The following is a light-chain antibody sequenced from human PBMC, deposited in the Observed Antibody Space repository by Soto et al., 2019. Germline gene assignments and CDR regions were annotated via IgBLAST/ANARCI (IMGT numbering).Light chain of an antibody. V-gene: IGKV3-15*01. CDR2: GAS. Sequence: EIVMTQSPATLSVSPGERATLSCRASQSVNSNLAWYQQKPGQAPRLLIYGASPRATGIPARFSGSGSGTEFTLTISSLESEDFAVYYCQQYNNWPPRYTFGQGTKLEIK. J-gene: IGKJ2*01. CDR1: QSVNSN. CDR3: QQYNNWPPRYT.